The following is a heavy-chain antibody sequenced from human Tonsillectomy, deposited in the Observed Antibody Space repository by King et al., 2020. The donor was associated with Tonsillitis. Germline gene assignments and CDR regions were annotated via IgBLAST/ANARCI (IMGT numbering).Heavy chain of an antibody. CDR3: ARELDY. V-gene: IGHV4-31*03. Sequence: LQLQESGPGLVKPSQTLSLTCTVSGGSISSGDHYWSWIRQHPGKGLEWIGYIYYSGSTYYTPSLRSRVTMSLDTSKNQFFLKLSSVTAADTAVYYCARELDYWGQGTLVTVSS. CDR2: IYYSGST. CDR1: GGSISSGDHY. J-gene: IGHJ4*02.